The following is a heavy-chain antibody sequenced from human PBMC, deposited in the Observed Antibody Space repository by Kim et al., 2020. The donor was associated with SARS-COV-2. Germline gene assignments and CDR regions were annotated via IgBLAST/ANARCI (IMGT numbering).Heavy chain of an antibody. J-gene: IGHJ6*02. CDR2: ISYDGSNK. CDR1: GFTFSSYG. V-gene: IGHV3-30*18. D-gene: IGHD4-17*01. CDR3: AKAGGARGFDYGDYVYYGMDA. Sequence: GGSLRLSCAASGFTFSSYGTHWVRQAPGKGLEWVAVISYDGSNKYYADSVKGRFTISRDNSKNTLYLQMNSLRAEDTAVYYCAKAGGARGFDYGDYVYYGMDALGQGTTVTVSS.